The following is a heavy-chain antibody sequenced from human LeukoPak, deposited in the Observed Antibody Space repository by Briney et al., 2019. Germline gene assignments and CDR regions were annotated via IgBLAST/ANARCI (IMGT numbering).Heavy chain of an antibody. CDR3: AKSYSSSNYYYMDV. J-gene: IGHJ6*03. Sequence: GGSLRLSCAASGFTFSDYYMSWIRQAPGKGLEWVANIKQDGSEKYYVDSVKGRFTISRDNAKNSLYLQMNGLRAEDTAVYYCAKSYSSSNYYYMDVWGKGTTVTVSS. D-gene: IGHD6-6*01. CDR2: IKQDGSEK. CDR1: GFTFSDYY. V-gene: IGHV3-7*01.